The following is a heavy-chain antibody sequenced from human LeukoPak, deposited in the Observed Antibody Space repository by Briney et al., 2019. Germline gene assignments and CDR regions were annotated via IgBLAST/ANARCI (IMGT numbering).Heavy chain of an antibody. CDR3: ARGTYYYDSSGYYYFDY. J-gene: IGHJ4*02. Sequence: GGSLRLSCAASGFTFSSYSVNWVRQAPGKGLEWVSSISSSSSYIYYADSVKGRFTISRDNAKNSLYLQMNSLRAEDTAVYYCARGTYYYDSSGYYYFDYWGQGTLVTVSS. D-gene: IGHD3-22*01. V-gene: IGHV3-21*01. CDR1: GFTFSSYS. CDR2: ISSSSSYI.